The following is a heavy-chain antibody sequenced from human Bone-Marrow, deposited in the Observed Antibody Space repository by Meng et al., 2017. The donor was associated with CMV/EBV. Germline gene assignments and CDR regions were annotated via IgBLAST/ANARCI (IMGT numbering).Heavy chain of an antibody. J-gene: IGHJ5*02. Sequence: GESLKISCAASGFTFSSYWMSWVRQAPGKGLEWVANIKQDGSEKYYVDSVKGRFTISRDNAKNSLYLQMNSLRAEDTAVYYCARGEGGFWSGYSGSNWFDPWGQGTLVTVSS. V-gene: IGHV3-7*01. D-gene: IGHD3-3*01. CDR2: IKQDGSEK. CDR1: GFTFSSYW. CDR3: ARGEGGFWSGYSGSNWFDP.